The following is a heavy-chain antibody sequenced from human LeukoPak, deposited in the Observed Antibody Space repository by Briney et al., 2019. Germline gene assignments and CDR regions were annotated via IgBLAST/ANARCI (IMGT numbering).Heavy chain of an antibody. D-gene: IGHD3-22*01. Sequence: GGSLRLSCAASGFTFSSYSMNWVRQAPGKGLEWVSYISSSSTIYYADSVKGRFTISRDNSKNTLYLQMNSLRAEDTAVYYCARDSSGYYLGAFDIWGQGTMVTVSS. CDR2: ISSSSTI. V-gene: IGHV3-48*01. CDR1: GFTFSSYS. CDR3: ARDSSGYYLGAFDI. J-gene: IGHJ3*02.